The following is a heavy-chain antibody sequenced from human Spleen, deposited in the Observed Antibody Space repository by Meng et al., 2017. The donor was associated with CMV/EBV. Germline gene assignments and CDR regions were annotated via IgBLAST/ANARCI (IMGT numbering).Heavy chain of an antibody. Sequence: QVQLVQSGAEGKKPGASVKVSCKASGYTFTSYAMHWVRQAPGQRLEWMGWINAGNGNTKYSQKFQGRVTITRDTSASKAYMELSSLRSEDTAVYYCARRTDYRGDYWGQGTLVTVSS. J-gene: IGHJ4*02. V-gene: IGHV1-3*01. D-gene: IGHD4-11*01. CDR1: GYTFTSYA. CDR2: INAGNGNT. CDR3: ARRTDYRGDY.